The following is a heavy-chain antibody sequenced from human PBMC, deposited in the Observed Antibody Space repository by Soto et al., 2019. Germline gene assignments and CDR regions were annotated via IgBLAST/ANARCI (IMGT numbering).Heavy chain of an antibody. V-gene: IGHV1-8*01. CDR3: ARTLYGDNVDY. CDR1: GYTFTSYD. Sequence: QVQLVQSGAEVKKPGASVKVSCKASGYTFTSYDINCVRQATGQGLEWMGWLNHNSDNTGYAQKFQGSVTMTRNTSISTAYMELRSLRSEDTAVYYCARTLYGDNVDYRGQGALVTVSS. CDR2: LNHNSDNT. D-gene: IGHD4-17*01. J-gene: IGHJ4*02.